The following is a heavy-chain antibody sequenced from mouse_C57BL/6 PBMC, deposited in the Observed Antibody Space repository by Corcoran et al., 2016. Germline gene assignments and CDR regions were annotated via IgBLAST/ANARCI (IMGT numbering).Heavy chain of an antibody. CDR1: GYTFTDYN. J-gene: IGHJ1*03. CDR3: ARLDTTVVALYWYFDV. D-gene: IGHD1-1*01. Sequence: EVQLQQSGPELVKPGASVKIPCKASGYTFTDYNMDWVKQSHGKSLEWIGDINPNNGGTIYNQKFKGKATLTVDKSSSTAYMELRSLTSEDTAVYYCARLDTTVVALYWYFDVWGTGTTVTVSS. CDR2: INPNNGGT. V-gene: IGHV1-18*01.